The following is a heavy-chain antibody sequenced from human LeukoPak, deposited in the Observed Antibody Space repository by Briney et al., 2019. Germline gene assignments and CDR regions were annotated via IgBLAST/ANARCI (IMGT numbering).Heavy chain of an antibody. CDR2: IYYSGST. CDR3: ASGEKLLWFGELLAPPDY. D-gene: IGHD3-10*01. V-gene: IGHV4-31*03. J-gene: IGHJ4*02. CDR1: GGSISSGGYY. Sequence: PSETLPLTCTVSGGSISSGGYYWSWIRQHPGKGLEWIGDIYYSGSTYYNPSLKSRVTISVDTSKNQFSLKLSSVTAADTAVYYCASGEKLLWFGELLAPPDYWGQGTLVTVSS.